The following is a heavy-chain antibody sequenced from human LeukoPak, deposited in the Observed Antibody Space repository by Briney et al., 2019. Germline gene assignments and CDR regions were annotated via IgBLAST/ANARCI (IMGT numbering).Heavy chain of an antibody. Sequence: KPSETVSLNCTVSGGSSNRYYWIWLPQPPGKGLEWIGYIYYSGSTNYNPSLKSRVTISVDTSKNQFSLKLSSVTAADTAVYYCARSHSVWTSFDYWGQGTLVTVSS. D-gene: IGHD3/OR15-3a*01. CDR2: IYYSGST. CDR1: GGSSNRYY. J-gene: IGHJ4*02. V-gene: IGHV4-59*01. CDR3: ARSHSVWTSFDY.